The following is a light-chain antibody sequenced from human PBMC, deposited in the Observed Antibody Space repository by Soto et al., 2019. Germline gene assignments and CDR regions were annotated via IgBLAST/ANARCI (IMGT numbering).Light chain of an antibody. J-gene: IGKJ1*01. Sequence: DIQMTQSPSTLSASVGDRVTITCRASQSISSWLAWYQQKPGKAPKLLIYDASSLESGVPSRFSGSGSGTDFTLTISSLQPEDFATYYCHQTASNPWTFAQGTKVEIK. CDR2: DAS. V-gene: IGKV1-5*01. CDR3: HQTASNPWT. CDR1: QSISSW.